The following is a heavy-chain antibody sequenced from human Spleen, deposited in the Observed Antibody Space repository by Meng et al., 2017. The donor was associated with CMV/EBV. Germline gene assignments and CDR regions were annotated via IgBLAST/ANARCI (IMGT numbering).Heavy chain of an antibody. CDR3: APYEVELGYFDY. D-gene: IGHD1-26*01. V-gene: IGHV2-5*02. Sequence: QITLKESGPTLVKPTQTLTLTCTFSGFSLSTNGVGVGWIRQPPGKALEWLAVIYWDDAKRYSPSLKSRLTITKDTSKNQVVLTMTNMDPVDTATHYCAPYEVELGYFDYWGQGTLVTVSS. J-gene: IGHJ4*02. CDR1: GFSLSTNGVG. CDR2: IYWDDAK.